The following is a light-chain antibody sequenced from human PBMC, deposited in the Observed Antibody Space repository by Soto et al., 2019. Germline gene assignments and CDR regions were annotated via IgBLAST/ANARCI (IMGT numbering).Light chain of an antibody. V-gene: IGKV1-33*01. Sequence: DIQMTQSPSSLSASVGDRVTITCQASQDISNYLNWYQQKPGKAPKLLIYDASNLETGVPSRFSGSGSGTDFTFTISSLQPEDIATYYCQQYDNLPSLTFGGGTMVEIK. CDR2: DAS. CDR3: QQYDNLPSLT. J-gene: IGKJ4*01. CDR1: QDISNY.